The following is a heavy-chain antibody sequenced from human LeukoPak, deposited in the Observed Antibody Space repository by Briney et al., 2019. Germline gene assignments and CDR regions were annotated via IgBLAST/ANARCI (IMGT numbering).Heavy chain of an antibody. D-gene: IGHD4-17*01. J-gene: IGHJ4*02. CDR2: IYYSGST. CDR3: ARRAYGDYVAYFDY. Sequence: SETLSLTCTVSGGSISSYYWSWIRQPPGKGLEWIGYIYYSGSTNYNPSLKSRVTISVDTSKNQFSLKLSSVTAADTAVYYCARRAYGDYVAYFDYWGQGTLVTVSS. V-gene: IGHV4-59*08. CDR1: GGSISSYY.